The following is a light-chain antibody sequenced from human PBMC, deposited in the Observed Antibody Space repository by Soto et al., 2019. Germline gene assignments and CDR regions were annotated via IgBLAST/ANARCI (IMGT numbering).Light chain of an antibody. CDR3: QQYNNWPWT. CDR1: QSVRSN. J-gene: IGKJ1*01. Sequence: EISMTQSPATLSVSPGERATLSCGARQSVRSNLAWYQPKPGQAPRLIIYGASTRATGIPARFSGSGSGTEFTLTISSLQSEDLEVYYCQQYNNWPWTFGQGTKVDIK. CDR2: GAS. V-gene: IGKV3-15*01.